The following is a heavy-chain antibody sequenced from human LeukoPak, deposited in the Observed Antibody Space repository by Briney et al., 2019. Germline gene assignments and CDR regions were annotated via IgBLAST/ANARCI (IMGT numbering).Heavy chain of an antibody. V-gene: IGHV4-4*07. J-gene: IGHJ3*02. Sequence: PSETLSLTCTVSGGSISSYYWSWIRQRAGKGLERIGRIYTSGSTNYNPSLKSRVTMSVDTSKNQFSLKLSSVTAADTAVYYCARESCGGDCYSEDAFDIWGQGTMVTVSS. CDR2: IYTSGST. CDR3: ARESCGGDCYSEDAFDI. CDR1: GGSISSYY. D-gene: IGHD2-21*02.